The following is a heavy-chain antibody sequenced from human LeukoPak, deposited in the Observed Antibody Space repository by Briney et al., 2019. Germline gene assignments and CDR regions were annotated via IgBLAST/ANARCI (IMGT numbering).Heavy chain of an antibody. V-gene: IGHV4-38-2*02. CDR1: GYSISSGYY. J-gene: IGHJ3*02. Sequence: SETLSLACTVSGYSISSGYYWGWIRQPPGKGLEWIGRIYHSGSTYYNPSLKSRVTISVDTSKNHFSLKLSSVTAADTAVYYCARRADDAFDIWGQGTMVTVSS. CDR3: ARRADDAFDI. CDR2: IYHSGST.